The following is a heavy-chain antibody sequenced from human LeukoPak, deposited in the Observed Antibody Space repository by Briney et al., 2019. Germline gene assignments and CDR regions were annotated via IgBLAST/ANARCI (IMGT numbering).Heavy chain of an antibody. Sequence: GGSLRLSCAASGFIVSSNYMTWVRQAPGKGLEWVSVIYSGGDTYYADSVKGRFTISRDNSKNTLYLQMNSLRTEDTAVYYCARGWGDFDYWGQGTLVTVSS. CDR3: ARGWGDFDY. V-gene: IGHV3-53*01. J-gene: IGHJ4*02. D-gene: IGHD3-16*01. CDR1: GFIVSSNY. CDR2: IYSGGDT.